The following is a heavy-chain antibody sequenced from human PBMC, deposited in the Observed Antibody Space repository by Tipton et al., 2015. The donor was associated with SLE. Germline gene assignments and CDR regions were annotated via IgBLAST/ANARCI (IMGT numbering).Heavy chain of an antibody. CDR3: ARLLWTCLDY. CDR1: GFTVISNY. V-gene: IGHV3-53*01. D-gene: IGHD3-10*01. Sequence: SLRLSCPASGFTVISNYMSWVRQAPGKGLDWVSVIYSGGSTYSADSVKGRFTISRDNSKNTRYLQMNSLRAEDTAVYYCARLLWTCLDYWGQGTLVTVSS. CDR2: IYSGGST. J-gene: IGHJ4*02.